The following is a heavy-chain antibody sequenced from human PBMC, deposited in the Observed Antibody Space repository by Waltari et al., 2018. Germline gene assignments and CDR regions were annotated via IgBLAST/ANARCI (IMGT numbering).Heavy chain of an antibody. J-gene: IGHJ4*02. D-gene: IGHD6-19*01. CDR2: INHSGST. CDR3: ARVLAVARGALDY. Sequence: QVQLQQWGAGLLKPSETLSLTCAVYGGSFSGYYWSWIRQPPWKGLGWIGEINHSGSTNYNPSLKSRVTISVDTSKNQFSLKLSSVTAADTAVYYCARVLAVARGALDYWGQGTLVTVSS. CDR1: GGSFSGYY. V-gene: IGHV4-34*01.